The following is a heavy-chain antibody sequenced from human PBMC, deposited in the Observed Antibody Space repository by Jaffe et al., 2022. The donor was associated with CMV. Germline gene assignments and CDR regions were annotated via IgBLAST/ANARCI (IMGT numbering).Heavy chain of an antibody. CDR2: IWYDGSNK. J-gene: IGHJ4*02. V-gene: IGHV3-33*08. CDR3: ARDRLIIAARLGFPDY. CDR1: GFTFSSYG. D-gene: IGHD6-6*01. Sequence: QVQLVESGGGVVQPGRSLRLSCAASGFTFSSYGMHWVRQAPGKGLEWVAVIWYDGSNKYYADSVKGRFTISRDNSKNTLYLQMNSLRAEDTAVYYCARDRLIIAARLGFPDYWGQGTLVTVSS.